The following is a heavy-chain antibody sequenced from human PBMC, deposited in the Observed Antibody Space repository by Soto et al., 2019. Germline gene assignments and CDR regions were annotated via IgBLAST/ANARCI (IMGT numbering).Heavy chain of an antibody. J-gene: IGHJ4*02. CDR2: IYYSGST. Sequence: QAQLQESGPGLVKPSQTLSLTCTVSGGSISSGGYYWSWIRQHPGKGLEWIGYIYYSGSTYYNPSLKSRVTISVDTSKNQFSLKLSSVTAADTAVYYCARSDDFWYYFDYWGQGTLVTVSS. D-gene: IGHD3-3*01. CDR3: ARSDDFWYYFDY. CDR1: GGSISSGGYY. V-gene: IGHV4-31*03.